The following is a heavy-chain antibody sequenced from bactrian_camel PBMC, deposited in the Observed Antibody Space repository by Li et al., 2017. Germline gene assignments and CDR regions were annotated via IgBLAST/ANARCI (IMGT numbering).Heavy chain of an antibody. D-gene: IGHD3*01. CDR3: ETRAGSWCYPAGLYDY. CDR2: IEADGTI. J-gene: IGHJ4*01. Sequence: VQLVESGGGSIKVGGSLTLSCAASGLTVSGRCMGWFRQAPGEVREAVAVIEADGTIRYPESMKGRCTTSKDSAQNILYLQMNNLKPEDTAMYYCETRAGSWCYPAGLYDYCGQGTQVTVS. CDR1: GLTVSGRC. V-gene: IGHV3S26*01.